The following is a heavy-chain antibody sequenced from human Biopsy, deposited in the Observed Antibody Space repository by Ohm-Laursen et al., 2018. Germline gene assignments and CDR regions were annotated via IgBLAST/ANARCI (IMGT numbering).Heavy chain of an antibody. D-gene: IGHD3-3*01. J-gene: IGHJ3*02. CDR1: GGSVRGYY. Sequence: SETLSLTCSVSGGSVRGYYWSWIRQTSGTGLAWIGHIFDDGATNYSPSPSLQGRVTLSIDTSENTLSLTLTSLTRADTGVYYCARVRGSGFFAFDIWGRGTTVSVSS. CDR3: ARVRGSGFFAFDI. V-gene: IGHV4-59*02. CDR2: IFDDGAT.